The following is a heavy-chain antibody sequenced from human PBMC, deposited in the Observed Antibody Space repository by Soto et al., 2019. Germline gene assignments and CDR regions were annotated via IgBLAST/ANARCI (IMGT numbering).Heavy chain of an antibody. CDR2: VSTSGAT. CDR1: DDFISSYY. J-gene: IGHJ6*02. V-gene: IGHV4-4*07. D-gene: IGHD3-9*01. Sequence: SETLSLTCTVCDDFISSYYCNWIRQPAWKGLEWIGRVSTSGATNYNPSLESRVTMSVDTSKKQFSLKLTSVTAADTAVYFCARADYAILTGYYAMDVWGQGTTVTVSS. CDR3: ARADYAILTGYYAMDV.